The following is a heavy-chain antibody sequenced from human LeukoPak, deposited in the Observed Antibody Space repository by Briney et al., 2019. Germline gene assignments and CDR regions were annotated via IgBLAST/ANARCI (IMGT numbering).Heavy chain of an antibody. Sequence: QPGGSLRLSCEASGFTFSSYAMIWVRQAPGKGLEWVSAISGSGGSTYYADSVKGRFTISRDNSKNTLYLQMNSLRAEDTAVYYCAKDSGLLWFGDEPGPDYWGQGTLVTVSS. CDR2: ISGSGGST. CDR3: AKDSGLLWFGDEPGPDY. CDR1: GFTFSSYA. D-gene: IGHD3-10*01. V-gene: IGHV3-23*01. J-gene: IGHJ4*02.